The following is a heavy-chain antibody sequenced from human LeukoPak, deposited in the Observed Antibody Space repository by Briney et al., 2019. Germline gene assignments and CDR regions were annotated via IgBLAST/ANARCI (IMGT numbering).Heavy chain of an antibody. CDR2: INPSGGST. D-gene: IGHD3-22*01. CDR3: ARDDTGPNWFDP. Sequence: GASVKVSCKASGYTFTSYYVHWVRQAPGEGLEWMGIINPSGGSTSYAQKFQGRVTMTRDMSTSTVYMELSSLRSEDTAVYYCARDDTGPNWFDPWGQGTLVTVSS. J-gene: IGHJ5*02. V-gene: IGHV1-46*01. CDR1: GYTFTSYY.